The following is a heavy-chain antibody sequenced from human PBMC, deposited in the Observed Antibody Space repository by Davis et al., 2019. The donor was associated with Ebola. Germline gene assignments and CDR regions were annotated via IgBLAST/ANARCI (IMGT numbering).Heavy chain of an antibody. Sequence: SETLSLTCTVSGGSISSSSYYWGWIRQPPGKGLEWIGSICYSGSTYYNPSLKSRVTISVDTSKNQFSLKLSSVTAADTAVYYCAKGLGASDWYAFDYWGQGTLVTVSS. CDR3: AKGLGASDWYAFDY. CDR2: ICYSGST. CDR1: GGSISSSSYY. V-gene: IGHV4-39*01. D-gene: IGHD6-19*01. J-gene: IGHJ4*02.